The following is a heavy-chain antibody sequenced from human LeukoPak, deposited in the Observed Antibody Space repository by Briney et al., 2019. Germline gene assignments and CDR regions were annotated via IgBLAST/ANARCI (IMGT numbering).Heavy chain of an antibody. CDR3: ARSYYDTSGYYYGLYF. CDR1: GGSISSGDYY. V-gene: IGHV4-61*08. D-gene: IGHD3-22*01. J-gene: IGHJ4*02. CDR2: IHYGGST. Sequence: SETLSLTCTVSGGSISSGDYYWSWIRQPPGKGLEWIGYIHYGGSTNYNPSLKSRVTISVDTSKNQFSLKLSSVTPADTAVYYCARSYYDTSGYYYGLYFWGQGTLVTVSS.